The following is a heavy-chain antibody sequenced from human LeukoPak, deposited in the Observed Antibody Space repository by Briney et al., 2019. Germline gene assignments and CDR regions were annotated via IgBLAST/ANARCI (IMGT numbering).Heavy chain of an antibody. CDR2: INHSGST. J-gene: IGHJ4*02. CDR3: ARGSSRYCSGGSCSYFDY. Sequence: SETLSLTCAVYGGSFSGYYWSWIRQPPGKGLEWIGEINHSGSTNYNPSLKSRDTISVDTSKNQFSLKLSSVTAADTAVYYCARGSSRYCSGGSCSYFDYWGQGTLVTVSS. D-gene: IGHD2-15*01. CDR1: GGSFSGYY. V-gene: IGHV4-34*01.